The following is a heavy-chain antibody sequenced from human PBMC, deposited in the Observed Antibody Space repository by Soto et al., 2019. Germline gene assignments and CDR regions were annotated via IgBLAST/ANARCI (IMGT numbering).Heavy chain of an antibody. CDR1: GYSFTVFD. V-gene: IGHV1-2*02. Sequence: QVHLVQSGAEVKKPGASVKVSCEASGYSFTVFDIHWVRQAPGQGFDWMGWLNPRTGDTAFAPTFQGRRTMTRDTSISTAYMELSSLTSDDTAVYFCVRQPGGVATPGDDYWGQGTLVTVSS. D-gene: IGHD2-15*01. CDR2: LNPRTGDT. CDR3: VRQPGGVATPGDDY. J-gene: IGHJ4*02.